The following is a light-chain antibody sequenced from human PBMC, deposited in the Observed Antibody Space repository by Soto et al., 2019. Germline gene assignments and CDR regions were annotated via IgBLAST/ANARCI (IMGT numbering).Light chain of an antibody. Sequence: EIVLTQSPGTPPLSPGERATLSCRASQSVSSIYLAWYQQKPGQAPRLLLYGASSRATGIPDRFSGGGSGTDFTLTISRLEPEDFAVYYCQEYGSSPRTFGQGTKVEIK. CDR2: GAS. CDR3: QEYGSSPRT. V-gene: IGKV3-20*01. J-gene: IGKJ1*01. CDR1: QSVSSIY.